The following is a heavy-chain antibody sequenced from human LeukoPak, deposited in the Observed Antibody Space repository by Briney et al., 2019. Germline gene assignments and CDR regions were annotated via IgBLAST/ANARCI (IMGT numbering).Heavy chain of an antibody. J-gene: IGHJ4*02. CDR1: GFLFSSYV. CDR3: ARDRDWLLYDY. CDR2: ISHDETYK. D-gene: IGHD3-9*01. Sequence: PGRSLRLSCAASGFLFSSYVMHWVRQAPGKGLEWVAAISHDETYKYYADSLRGRVTISRDNSKNTLYLQMHSLRADDTAIYYCARDRDWLLYDYWGQGTLVTVSS. V-gene: IGHV3-33*08.